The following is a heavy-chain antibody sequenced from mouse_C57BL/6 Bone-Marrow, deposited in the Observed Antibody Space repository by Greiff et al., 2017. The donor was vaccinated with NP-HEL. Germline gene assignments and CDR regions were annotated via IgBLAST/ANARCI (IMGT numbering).Heavy chain of an antibody. Sequence: EVQLQQSGAELVRPGASVKLSCTASGFNIKDDYMHWVKQRPEQGLEWIGWIDPENGDTEYASKFQGKATITADTSSNTAYLQLSSLTSEDTAVYYCTTRGSWFAYWGKGTLVTVSA. CDR1: GFNIKDDY. CDR3: TTRGSWFAY. J-gene: IGHJ3*01. CDR2: IDPENGDT. V-gene: IGHV14-4*01.